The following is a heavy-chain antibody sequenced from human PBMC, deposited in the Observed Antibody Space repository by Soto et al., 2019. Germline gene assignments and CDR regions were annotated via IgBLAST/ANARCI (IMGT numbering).Heavy chain of an antibody. Sequence: QLQLQESGPGLVKPSETLSLTCTVSGGSISSSSYYWGWIRQPPGKGLEWIGRIYYSGSTYYNPSRKSRVTISVDTTKNQSSLKLSSETAAATAVYYCATSPSGRVAAHLTRPVEYFQHWGQGSLVTVSS. J-gene: IGHJ1*01. V-gene: IGHV4-39*01. CDR2: IYYSGST. D-gene: IGHD2-15*01. CDR1: GGSISSSSYY. CDR3: ATSPSGRVAAHLTRPVEYFQH.